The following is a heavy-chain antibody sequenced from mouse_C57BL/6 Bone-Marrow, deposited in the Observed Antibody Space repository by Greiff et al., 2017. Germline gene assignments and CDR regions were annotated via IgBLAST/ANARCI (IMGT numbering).Heavy chain of an antibody. CDR2: IYPGGGYT. CDR1: GYTFTNYW. J-gene: IGHJ4*01. CDR3: ARYSYEYAKDI. V-gene: IGHV1-63*01. D-gene: IGHD3-3*01. Sequence: QVQLQQSGAELVRPGTSVKMSCKASGYTFTNYWIGWVKQRPGHGLEWIGDIYPGGGYTNYNEKFKGKATLTADKSSSTAYMQFSSLTSEDSASYTGARYSYEYAKDIWGQGTSVTVSS.